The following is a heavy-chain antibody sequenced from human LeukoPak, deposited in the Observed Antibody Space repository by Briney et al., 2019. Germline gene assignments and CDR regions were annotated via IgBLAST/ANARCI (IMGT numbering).Heavy chain of an antibody. D-gene: IGHD6-19*01. V-gene: IGHV3-66*04. CDR1: GFTVSSNY. CDR3: ARREAVAGPFDY. Sequence: PGGSLRLSCAASGFTVSSNYMSWVRQAPGKGLEWVSVIYSGGSTYYPDSVKGRFTISRDNSKNSLYLQMNSLRAEDTAVYYCARREAVAGPFDYWGQGTLVTVSS. CDR2: IYSGGST. J-gene: IGHJ4*02.